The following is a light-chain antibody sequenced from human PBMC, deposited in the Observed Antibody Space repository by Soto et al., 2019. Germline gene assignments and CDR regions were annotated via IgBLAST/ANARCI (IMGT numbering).Light chain of an antibody. V-gene: IGLV2-8*01. CDR3: SSYAGSNTYV. CDR2: EVS. CDR1: SSDVGNYNY. Sequence: QSALTQPPSASGSPGQSVTISCTGTSSDVGNYNYVSWYQQHPGKAPRLTIYEVSKRPSGVPDRFSGSKSGSTASLTVSGLQAEDEADYYCSSYAGSNTYVFGTATKVTVL. J-gene: IGLJ1*01.